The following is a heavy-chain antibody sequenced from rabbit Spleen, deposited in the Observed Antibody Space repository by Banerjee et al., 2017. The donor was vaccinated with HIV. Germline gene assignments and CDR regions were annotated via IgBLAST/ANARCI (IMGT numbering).Heavy chain of an antibody. J-gene: IGHJ3*01. CDR3: ARDSIYANFFSVAYALDL. D-gene: IGHD6-1*01. CDR2: IDPVFGST. CDR1: GVSFSSNHY. V-gene: IGHV1S40*01. Sequence: QSLEESGGGLVKPGASLTLTCTASGVSFSSNHYMCWVRQAPGKGLEWIGYIDPVFGSTYYASWVNGRFSISRENTQNTVYLQLNSLTAADTATYFCARDSIYANFFSVAYALDLWGQGTLVTVS.